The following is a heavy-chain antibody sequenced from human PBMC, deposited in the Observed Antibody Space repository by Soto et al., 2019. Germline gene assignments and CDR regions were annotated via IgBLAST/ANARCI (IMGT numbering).Heavy chain of an antibody. Sequence: GVPRRPSRTSSGFPCSSYEMNWLRRAPGRGLEWLAHIPSSGHVTYYSGSVRGRCKISRGNSLSSLSLQMSSLTAGDTGLYYCARERATSARRFFDSWGQGTLVTSPQ. D-gene: IGHD2-15*01. CDR2: IPSSGHVT. CDR1: GFPCSSYE. J-gene: IGHJ5*01. CDR3: ARERATSARRFFDS. V-gene: IGHV3-48*03.